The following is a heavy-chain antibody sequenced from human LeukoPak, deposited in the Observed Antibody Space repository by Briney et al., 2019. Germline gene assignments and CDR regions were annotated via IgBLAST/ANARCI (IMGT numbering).Heavy chain of an antibody. CDR1: GGSLSSSDYY. CDR2: IYYSGST. D-gene: IGHD3-16*01. V-gene: IGHV4-39*01. CDR3: ARHVWGDRPKHTRKHLNPNWFDP. J-gene: IGHJ5*02. Sequence: SETLSLTCSVSGGSLSSSDYYWTWIRQPPGKGPEWMGTIYYSGSTNYNPSLKSRVTISVDTSKNQFSLKLSSVTAADTAVYYCARHVWGDRPKHTRKHLNPNWFDPWGQGTLVTVSS.